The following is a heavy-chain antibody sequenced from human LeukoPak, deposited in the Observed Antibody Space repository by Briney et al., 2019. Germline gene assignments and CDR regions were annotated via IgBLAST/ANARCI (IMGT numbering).Heavy chain of an antibody. D-gene: IGHD6-19*01. V-gene: IGHV3-53*01. J-gene: IGHJ5*02. Sequence: GGSLRLSCAASGFTVSDNYMSWVRQAPGKGLEWVSVIYSGGSTHYADSVKGRFTISRDNSKNTLDLQMNSLRVEDTAVYYCARGPPPGSSGWNSADQNNWFDPWGQGTLVTASS. CDR3: ARGPPPGSSGWNSADQNNWFDP. CDR1: GFTVSDNY. CDR2: IYSGGST.